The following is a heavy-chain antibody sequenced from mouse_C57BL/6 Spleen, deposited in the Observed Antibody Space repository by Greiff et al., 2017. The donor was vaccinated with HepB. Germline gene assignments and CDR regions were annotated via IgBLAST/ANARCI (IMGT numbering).Heavy chain of an antibody. V-gene: IGHV8-12*01. Sequence: QVTLKVSGPGILQSSQTLSLTCSFSGFSLSTSGMGVSWIRQPSGKGLEWLAHIYWDDDKRYNPSLKSRLTISKETSRNQVFLKITSVDTADTATCYCVRSRYYGSRRGFDYWGQGTTLTVSS. CDR3: VRSRYYGSRRGFDY. CDR2: IYWDDDK. J-gene: IGHJ2*01. CDR1: GFSLSTSGMG. D-gene: IGHD1-1*01.